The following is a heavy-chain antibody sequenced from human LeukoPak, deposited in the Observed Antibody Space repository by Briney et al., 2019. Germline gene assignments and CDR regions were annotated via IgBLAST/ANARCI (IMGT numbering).Heavy chain of an antibody. CDR3: AKGCGGSTRPYYYYGMDV. CDR2: ISGSGGST. CDR1: GFTFSSYA. D-gene: IGHD3-10*01. J-gene: IGHJ6*04. Sequence: PGGSLRLSCAASGFTFSSYAMSWVRQAPGKGLEWVSAISGSGGSTYYADSVKGRFTISRDNSKNTLYLQMNSLRAEDTAVYYCAKGCGGSTRPYYYYGMDVWGKGTTVTVSS. V-gene: IGHV3-23*01.